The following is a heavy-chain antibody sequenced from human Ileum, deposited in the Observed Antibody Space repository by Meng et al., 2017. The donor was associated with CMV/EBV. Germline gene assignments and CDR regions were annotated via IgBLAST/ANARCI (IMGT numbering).Heavy chain of an antibody. Sequence: GESLKISCAASGFTFSSYAMHWVRQAPGKGLEWVAVISYDGSNKYYADSVKGRFTISRDNSKNTLYLQMNSLRAEDTAVYYCASLYSSSHYWGQGTLVTVSS. J-gene: IGHJ4*02. D-gene: IGHD6-6*01. V-gene: IGHV3-30*04. CDR2: ISYDGSNK. CDR1: GFTFSSYA. CDR3: ASLYSSSHY.